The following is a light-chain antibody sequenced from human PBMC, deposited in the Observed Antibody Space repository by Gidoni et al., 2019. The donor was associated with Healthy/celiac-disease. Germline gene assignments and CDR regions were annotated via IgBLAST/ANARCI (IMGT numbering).Light chain of an antibody. CDR1: QSISSY. Sequence: DIQMTQSPSSLSASVGDRVTITCRASQSISSYLHWYQQKPGKAPKLLIYAASSLQSGVPSRFSGSGSGTDFTLTSSSLQPEDFATYYCQQSYSTPRTFXQXTKVEIK. CDR2: AAS. J-gene: IGKJ1*01. V-gene: IGKV1-39*01. CDR3: QQSYSTPRT.